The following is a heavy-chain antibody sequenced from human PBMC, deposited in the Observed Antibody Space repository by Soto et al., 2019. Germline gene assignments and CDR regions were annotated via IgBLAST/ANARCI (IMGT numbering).Heavy chain of an antibody. CDR1: GYTFTHYY. V-gene: IGHV1-46*01. J-gene: IGHJ4*02. D-gene: IGHD6-13*01. CDR3: ARDLAAGDH. Sequence: QVQLVQSGAEVKKPGASVKLSCRTSGYTFTHYYIHWVRQAPGQGLEWLGIINPARRSTNYAQEFQGRVTLTMDTSTTTVYMELSGLRAEDTAIFYCARDLAAGDHWGQGTLVTVSS. CDR2: INPARRST.